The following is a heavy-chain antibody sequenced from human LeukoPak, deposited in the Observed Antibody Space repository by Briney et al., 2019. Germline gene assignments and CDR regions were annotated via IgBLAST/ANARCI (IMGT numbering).Heavy chain of an antibody. V-gene: IGHV3-30-3*01. CDR3: AKDGGNYRWYFDY. Sequence: QTGGSLRLSCAASGFTFSSYAMHWVRQAPGKGLEWVAVISYDGSNKYYADSVKGRFTISRDNSKNTLYLQMNSLRVEDTAVYYCAKDGGNYRWYFDYWGQGTLVTVSS. CDR2: ISYDGSNK. CDR1: GFTFSSYA. D-gene: IGHD1-26*01. J-gene: IGHJ4*02.